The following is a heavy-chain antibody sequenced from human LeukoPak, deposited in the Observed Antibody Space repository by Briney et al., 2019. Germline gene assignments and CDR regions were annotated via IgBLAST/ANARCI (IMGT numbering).Heavy chain of an antibody. CDR2: ISAGSSRT. CDR3: AKFGSRLRAYYYYMDA. Sequence: QSGGSLRLSCAASGFSFNNYAMAWVRQAPGKGLEWVSGISAGSSRTYYADSVKGRFTISRDNSKNTLYLQMNSLRVEDTAVYYCAKFGSRLRAYYYYMDAWGKGTTATISS. J-gene: IGHJ6*03. V-gene: IGHV3-23*01. CDR1: GFSFNNYA. D-gene: IGHD3-10*01.